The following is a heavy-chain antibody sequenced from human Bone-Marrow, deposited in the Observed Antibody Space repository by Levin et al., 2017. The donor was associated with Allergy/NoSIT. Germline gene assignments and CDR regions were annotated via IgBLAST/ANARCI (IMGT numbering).Heavy chain of an antibody. CDR1: GFTFSSYL. J-gene: IGHJ4*02. CDR2: INSDGGRT. V-gene: IGHV3-64*04. CDR3: AKGGWCDC. Sequence: GGSLRLSCSTSGFTFSSYLMHWVRQAPGKGLEHVSAINSDGGRTFYATSVEGRFTISRDNSKNTLYLQMNSLRVEDTALYYCAKGGWCDCWGQGTLVTVSS. D-gene: IGHD2-8*01.